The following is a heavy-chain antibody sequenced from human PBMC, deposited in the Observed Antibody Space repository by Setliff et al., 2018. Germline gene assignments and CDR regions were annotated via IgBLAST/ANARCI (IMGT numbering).Heavy chain of an antibody. Sequence: PSETLSLTCTVSGASVTSFDYYWSWIRQPPGKGLEYIGHISHGVSTSYSPSLKSRVAISVDTSKSQFSLRLSSVTAADTAVYYCAKEGYYDHFGYYHYYFDFWGQGTLVTVSS. CDR1: GASVTSFDYY. CDR2: ISHGVST. D-gene: IGHD3-22*01. V-gene: IGHV4-30-4*01. CDR3: AKEGYYDHFGYYHYYFDF. J-gene: IGHJ4*02.